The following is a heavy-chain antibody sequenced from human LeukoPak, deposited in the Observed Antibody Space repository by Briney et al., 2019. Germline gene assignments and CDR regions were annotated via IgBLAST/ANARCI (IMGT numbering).Heavy chain of an antibody. J-gene: IGHJ4*02. CDR1: GYTFTGYY. D-gene: IGHD2/OR15-2a*01. V-gene: IGHV1-2*02. CDR3: ARELILGYFDY. Sequence: ASVKVSCKASGYTFTGYYMHWVRQAPGQGLEWMGWINPNSGGTNYAQLFQGRVTMTRDTSISTAYMELSRLRSDDTAVYYCARELILGYFDYWGQGTLVTVSS. CDR2: INPNSGGT.